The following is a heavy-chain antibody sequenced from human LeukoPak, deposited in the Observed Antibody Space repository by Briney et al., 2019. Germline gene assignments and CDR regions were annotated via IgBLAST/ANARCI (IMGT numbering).Heavy chain of an antibody. Sequence: SVKVSCKASGGIFSSYAISWVRQAPGQGLKWMGGIIPIFGTANSAQKFQGRVTITADESTSTAYVELSSLRSEDTAVYYCARVDTAMGYYYYGMDVWGKGTTVTVSS. CDR2: IIPIFGTA. CDR3: ARVDTAMGYYYYGMDV. V-gene: IGHV1-69*01. J-gene: IGHJ6*04. CDR1: GGIFSSYA. D-gene: IGHD5-18*01.